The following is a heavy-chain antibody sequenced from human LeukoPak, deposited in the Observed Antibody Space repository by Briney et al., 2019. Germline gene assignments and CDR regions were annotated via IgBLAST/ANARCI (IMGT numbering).Heavy chain of an antibody. CDR2: ISAYNGNT. J-gene: IGHJ4*02. V-gene: IGHV1-18*01. CDR3: ARVMIVVESLDY. D-gene: IGHD3-22*01. CDR1: GYTFTSYG. Sequence: ASVKVSCKASGYTFTSYGISWVRQAPGQGLEWMGWISAYNGNTNYAQKLQGRVTMTADTSTSTAYMELRSPRSDDTAVYYCARVMIVVESLDYWGQGTLVTVSS.